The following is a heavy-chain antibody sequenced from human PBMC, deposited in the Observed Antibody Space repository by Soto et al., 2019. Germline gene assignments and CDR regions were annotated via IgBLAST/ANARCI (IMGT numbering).Heavy chain of an antibody. D-gene: IGHD3-16*01. J-gene: IGHJ6*02. CDR3: TTDRGIMITFGGASDGMDV. Sequence: EVQLVESGGGLVKPGGSLRLSCAASGFTFSNAWMNWVRQAPGKGLEWVGRIKSKTDGGTTDYAAPLKGRFTISRDDSKNTLYLQMNSLKTEDTAVYYCTTDRGIMITFGGASDGMDVWGQGTTVTVSS. V-gene: IGHV3-15*07. CDR2: IKSKTDGGTT. CDR1: GFTFSNAW.